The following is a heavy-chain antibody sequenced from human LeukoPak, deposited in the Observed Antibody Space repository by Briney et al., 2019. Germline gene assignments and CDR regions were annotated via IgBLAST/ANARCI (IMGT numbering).Heavy chain of an antibody. V-gene: IGHV6-1*01. CDR1: GDSVSSNRAA. CDR2: TYYRSKWYN. CDR3: ATGTTGTGRGLDV. J-gene: IGHJ6*04. D-gene: IGHD1-1*01. Sequence: SQTLSLTCAISGDSVSSNRAAWNWIRQSPSRGLEWLGRTYYRSKWYNDYAVSVKSRISISPDTSKNQFSLQLNSVTPEDTAVYYCATGTTGTGRGLDVWGKGTTVIVSS.